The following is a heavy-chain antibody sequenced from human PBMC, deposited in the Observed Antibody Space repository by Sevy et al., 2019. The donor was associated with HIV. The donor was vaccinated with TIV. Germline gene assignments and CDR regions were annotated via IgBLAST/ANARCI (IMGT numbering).Heavy chain of an antibody. Sequence: SETLSLTCTVSGDSINTYYWSWIRQPPGKGLEWIGYVSHSGNTNYNPSLKSRVSRSVDTSTNQFYLKVKSVTAADTAVYYCARLRWDLVVVPGATPGCYFDSWGQGTLVTVSS. CDR3: ARLRWDLVVVPGATPGCYFDS. J-gene: IGHJ4*02. CDR1: GDSINTYY. V-gene: IGHV4-59*08. CDR2: VSHSGNT. D-gene: IGHD2-2*02.